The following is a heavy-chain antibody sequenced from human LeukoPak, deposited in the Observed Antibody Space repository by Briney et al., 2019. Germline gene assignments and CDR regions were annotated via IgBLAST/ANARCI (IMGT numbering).Heavy chain of an antibody. CDR3: ARGDIVVVPAAIHWFDP. CDR1: GYTFTGYY. V-gene: IGHV1-2*02. D-gene: IGHD2-2*01. Sequence: ASVKVSCKASGYTFTGYYMHWVRQAPGQGLEWMGWINPNSGGTNYAQKFQGRVTITRDTSISTAYMELSRLRSDDTAVYYCARGDIVVVPAAIHWFDPRGQGTLVTVSS. CDR2: INPNSGGT. J-gene: IGHJ5*02.